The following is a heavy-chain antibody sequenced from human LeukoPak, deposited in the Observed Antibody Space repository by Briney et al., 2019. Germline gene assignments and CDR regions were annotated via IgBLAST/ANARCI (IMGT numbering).Heavy chain of an antibody. Sequence: ASVKVSCKASGYTFTGYYMHWVRQAPGQGLEWMGWIHPNSGGTNYAQKFQGRVTMTRDTSISTAYMELSRLRSDDTAVYYCARDQGVVPAAIYGNWFDPWGQGTLVTVSS. J-gene: IGHJ5*02. CDR3: ARDQGVVPAAIYGNWFDP. CDR2: IHPNSGGT. V-gene: IGHV1-2*02. CDR1: GYTFTGYY. D-gene: IGHD2-2*02.